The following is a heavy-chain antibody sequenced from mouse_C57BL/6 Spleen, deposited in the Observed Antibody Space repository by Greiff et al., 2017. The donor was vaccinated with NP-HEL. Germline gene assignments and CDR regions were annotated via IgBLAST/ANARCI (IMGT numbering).Heavy chain of an antibody. Sequence: QVQLQQSGAELVRPGASVTLSCKASGYTFTDYEMHWVKQTPVHGLEWIGAIDPETGGTAYNQKFKGKAILTADKSSSTAYMELRSLTSEDSAVYYCTGGRGYYFDYWGQGTTLTVSS. V-gene: IGHV1-15*01. CDR3: TGGRGYYFDY. J-gene: IGHJ2*01. D-gene: IGHD3-3*01. CDR1: GYTFTDYE. CDR2: IDPETGGT.